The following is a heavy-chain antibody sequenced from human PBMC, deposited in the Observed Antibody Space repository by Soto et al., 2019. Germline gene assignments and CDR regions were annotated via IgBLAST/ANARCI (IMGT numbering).Heavy chain of an antibody. CDR3: ARTTAVPNSLRSRYFFDY. CDR1: GGSVSDKTYY. Sequence: SETLSLTCSVSGGSVSDKTYYWSWIRQPPGKRLEWIGYVYYSGTTNYNPSRKSRVTISVDLSKNQFSLRLSSVTTADTALYYCARTTAVPNSLRSRYFFDYWGQGTLVTSPQ. D-gene: IGHD4-17*01. CDR2: VYYSGTT. J-gene: IGHJ4*02. V-gene: IGHV4-61*01.